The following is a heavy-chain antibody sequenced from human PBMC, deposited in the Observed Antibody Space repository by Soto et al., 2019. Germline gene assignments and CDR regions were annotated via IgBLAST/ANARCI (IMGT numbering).Heavy chain of an antibody. CDR1: GFSLSTSGVG. J-gene: IGHJ4*02. D-gene: IGHD6-19*01. V-gene: IGHV2-5*02. CDR3: AHRPDIAVAGPTFDY. Sequence: QITLKESGPTLVKPTQTLTLTCTFSGFSLSTSGVGVGWIRQPPGKALEWLALIYWDDDKRYSPSLKSRLTITKDTSKNQVVLTMTNMDPVDTATYYCAHRPDIAVAGPTFDYWGQGTLVTVSS. CDR2: IYWDDDK.